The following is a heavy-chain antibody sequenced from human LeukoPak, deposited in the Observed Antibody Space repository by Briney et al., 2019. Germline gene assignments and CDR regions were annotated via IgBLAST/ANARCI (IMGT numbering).Heavy chain of an antibody. V-gene: IGHV2-5*02. J-gene: IGHJ5*02. CDR3: AHTGSPHGDDWLDP. D-gene: IGHD7-27*01. Sequence: SGPTLLKPTQTLTLTCTFSGFSLNTGDVSVGWIRQPPGKALEWLALISRDDDQRYSPSLKNRLTITKDTSKNQVVLTMNNMDPVDTATYYCAHTGSPHGDDWLDPWGQGTLVTVSS. CDR1: GFSLNTGDVS. CDR2: ISRDDDQ.